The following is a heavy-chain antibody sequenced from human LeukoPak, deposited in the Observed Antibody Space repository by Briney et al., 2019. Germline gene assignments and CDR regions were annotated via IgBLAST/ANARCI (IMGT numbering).Heavy chain of an antibody. Sequence: GGSLRLSCAASGFTFSSNGMQWVRQAPGKGLEWVALLWYDGSKKYYADSVKGRFTISRDNSENTLYLQLNSLRAEDTAIYYCARLQGVSTFDYWGQGTLVTVSS. V-gene: IGHV3-33*01. J-gene: IGHJ4*02. D-gene: IGHD5/OR15-5a*01. CDR1: GFTFSSNG. CDR2: LWYDGSKK. CDR3: ARLQGVSTFDY.